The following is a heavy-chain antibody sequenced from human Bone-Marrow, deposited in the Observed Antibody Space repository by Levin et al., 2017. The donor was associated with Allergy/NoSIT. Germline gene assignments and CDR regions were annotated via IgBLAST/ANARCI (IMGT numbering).Heavy chain of an antibody. D-gene: IGHD3-22*01. CDR2: IYWDGDK. CDR1: GFSVSASGVA. CDR3: ARTYYDASGYPLDWYFDF. Sequence: SGPTLVKPTQTLTLTCTFSGFSVSASGVAVSWIRQPPGEALEWLGLIYWDGDKRYSPSLKSRLTITRDTSKKEVVLTMTNMDPVDTATYYCARTYYDASGYPLDWYFDFWGRGTLVTVSS. V-gene: IGHV2-5*02. J-gene: IGHJ2*01.